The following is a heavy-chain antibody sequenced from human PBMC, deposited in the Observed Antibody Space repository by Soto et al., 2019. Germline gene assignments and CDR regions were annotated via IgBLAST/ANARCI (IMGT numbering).Heavy chain of an antibody. CDR1: GGSISSGDYY. V-gene: IGHV4-30-4*01. D-gene: IGHD3-22*01. CDR3: ARDPMAHYYDSSGYSDY. J-gene: IGHJ4*02. CDR2: IYYSGST. Sequence: SETLSLTCTVSGGSISSGDYYWSWIRQPPGKGLEWIGYIYYSGSTYYNPSLKSRVTISVDTSKNQFSLKLSSVTAADTAVYYCARDPMAHYYDSSGYSDYWGQGTLVTVSS.